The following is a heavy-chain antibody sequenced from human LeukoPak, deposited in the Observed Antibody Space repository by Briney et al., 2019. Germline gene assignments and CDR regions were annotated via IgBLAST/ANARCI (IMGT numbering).Heavy chain of an antibody. D-gene: IGHD2-21*01. J-gene: IGHJ4*02. CDR2: ISRTGNSI. CDR3: ARGPSYHFDH. CDR1: GFTLSSYE. V-gene: IGHV3-48*03. Sequence: PGGSLRLSCAASGFTLSSYEMNWVRLAPGKGLEWISYISRTGNSIYYADSVKGRFTISRDSAKNSLYLQMNSLRAEDTAVYYCARGPSYHFDHWGQGTLVTVSS.